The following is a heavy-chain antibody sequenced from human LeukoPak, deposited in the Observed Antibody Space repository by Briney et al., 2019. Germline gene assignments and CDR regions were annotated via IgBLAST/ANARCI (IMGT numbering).Heavy chain of an antibody. Sequence: PSETLSLTCTVSGVSISNYDWSWIRRPPGKGLEWIGYIDYSGSTNYNPSLRSRVTISVDTAKNQFSLKLSSMTAADTAVYYCARHLDYGDHQGAFDIWGQGTMVTVSS. J-gene: IGHJ3*02. CDR1: GVSISNYD. CDR3: ARHLDYGDHQGAFDI. V-gene: IGHV4-59*01. CDR2: IDYSGST. D-gene: IGHD4-17*01.